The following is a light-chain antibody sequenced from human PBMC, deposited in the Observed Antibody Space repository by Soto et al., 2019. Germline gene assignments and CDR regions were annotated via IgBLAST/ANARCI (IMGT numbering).Light chain of an antibody. Sequence: DIQMTQSPSTLSASVGDRVTITCRARQSINTWLAWYQHKPGKAPQVLIYDACRLEGGVPSRFSGSGSGTEFTLTISSLQPDDFATYHCQQYNSYSYTFGQGTMVDIK. J-gene: IGKJ2*01. CDR2: DAC. CDR3: QQYNSYSYT. V-gene: IGKV1-5*01. CDR1: QSINTW.